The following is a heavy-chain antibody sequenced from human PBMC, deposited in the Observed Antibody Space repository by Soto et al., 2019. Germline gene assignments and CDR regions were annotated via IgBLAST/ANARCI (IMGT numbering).Heavy chain of an antibody. CDR1: GYTFTSYD. V-gene: IGHV1-8*01. J-gene: IGHJ4*02. CDR3: VRLFYYGSGSWVE. D-gene: IGHD3-10*01. CDR2: VNPNNGHT. Sequence: QVQLVQSGAEVKKPGASVKVSCKASGYTFTSYDINWVRQATGQGLEWMGWVNPNNGHTGYAQKLQGRVTMTRNTSISTAYMELDRLRSEDTAVYYCVRLFYYGSGSWVEWGQGTLVTVSS.